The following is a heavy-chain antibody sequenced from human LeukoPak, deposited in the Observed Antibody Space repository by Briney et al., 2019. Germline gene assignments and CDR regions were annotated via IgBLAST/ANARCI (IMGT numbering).Heavy chain of an antibody. D-gene: IGHD4-11*01. Sequence: GGSLRLSCAASGFTFSDYWMHWVRQVPGEGLVWVSRINTGGSSTTYADSVKGRFTISRDNAKNTLYLQMNGLRAEDTAVYYCARSNQADDYWGQGTLVTVSS. CDR2: INTGGSST. V-gene: IGHV3-74*01. J-gene: IGHJ4*02. CDR1: GFTFSDYW. CDR3: ARSNQADDY.